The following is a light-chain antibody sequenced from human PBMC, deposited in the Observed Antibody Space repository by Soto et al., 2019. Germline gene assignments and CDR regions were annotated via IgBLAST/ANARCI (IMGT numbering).Light chain of an antibody. CDR3: SSYTSSSTLVV. V-gene: IGLV2-14*01. Sequence: QSVLTQPASLSGSPGQSITISCTGTSSDVGGYNYVSWYQQHPGKAPKLMIYDVSNRPSGVSNRFSGSKSGNTASLTISGLQAEDGADYYCSSYTSSSTLVVFGTGTKVTVL. CDR1: SSDVGGYNY. J-gene: IGLJ1*01. CDR2: DVS.